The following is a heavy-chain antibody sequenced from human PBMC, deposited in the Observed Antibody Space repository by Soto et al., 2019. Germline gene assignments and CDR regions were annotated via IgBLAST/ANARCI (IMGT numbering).Heavy chain of an antibody. CDR1: GYTFTGYY. CDR3: ARSSYDSSGFSNDAFDI. Sequence: QVQLVQSGAEVKKPGASVKVSCKASGYTFTGYYMHWVRQAPGQGLEWMGWINPNSGGTNYAQKFQGWVTRTRDTSISTAYMELSRLRSDDTAVYYCARSSYDSSGFSNDAFDIWGQGTMVTVSS. V-gene: IGHV1-2*04. D-gene: IGHD3-22*01. J-gene: IGHJ3*02. CDR2: INPNSGGT.